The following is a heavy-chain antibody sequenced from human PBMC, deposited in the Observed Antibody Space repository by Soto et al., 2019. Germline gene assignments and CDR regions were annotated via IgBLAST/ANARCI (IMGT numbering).Heavy chain of an antibody. CDR1: GYTFTSYD. CDR3: ARGKPGVIVVVPAAKRYWFDP. V-gene: IGHV1-8*01. J-gene: IGHJ5*02. CDR2: MHPNSGNT. D-gene: IGHD2-2*01. Sequence: QVQLVQSGAEVKKPGASVKVSCKASGYTFTSYDINWVRQATGQGLEWMGWMHPNSGNTGYAQKFQGRVTMTRNTSISTAYMELSSLRSEDTAVYYCARGKPGVIVVVPAAKRYWFDPWGQGTLVTVSS.